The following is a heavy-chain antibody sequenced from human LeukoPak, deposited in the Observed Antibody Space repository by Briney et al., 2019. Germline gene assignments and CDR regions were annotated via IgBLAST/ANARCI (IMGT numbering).Heavy chain of an antibody. Sequence: SETLSLTCTVSGGSISSSSYYWGWIRQPPGKGLEWIGSIYYSGSTYYNPSLKSRVTISVDTSKNQFSLKLSSVTAADTAVYYCAYGFPSGKDNPFDYWGQGTLVTVSS. CDR1: GGSISSSSYY. J-gene: IGHJ4*02. D-gene: IGHD3-10*01. CDR3: AYGFPSGKDNPFDY. V-gene: IGHV4-39*07. CDR2: IYYSGST.